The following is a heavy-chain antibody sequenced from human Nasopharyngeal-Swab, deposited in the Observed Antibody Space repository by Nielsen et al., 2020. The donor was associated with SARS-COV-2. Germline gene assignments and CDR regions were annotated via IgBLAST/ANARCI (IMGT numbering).Heavy chain of an antibody. D-gene: IGHD4-17*01. CDR2: ISSSSSTI. V-gene: IGHV3-48*04. CDR3: ARDTGRSKMKLPDY. J-gene: IGHJ4*02. CDR1: GFTFSSYS. Sequence: GESLKISCAASGFTFSSYSMNWVRQAPGKGLEWVSYISSSSSTIYYADSVKGRFTIPRDNAKNSLYLQMNSLRAEDTAVYYCARDTGRSKMKLPDYWGQGTLVTVSS.